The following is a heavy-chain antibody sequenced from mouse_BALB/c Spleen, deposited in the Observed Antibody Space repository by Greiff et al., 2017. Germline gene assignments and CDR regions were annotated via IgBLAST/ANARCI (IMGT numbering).Heavy chain of an antibody. CDR3: VNWDGAMDY. CDR1: GYTFTSYW. V-gene: IGHV1-69*02. CDR2: IDPSDSYT. D-gene: IGHD4-1*01. Sequence: QVQLQQPGAELVKPGASVKLSCKASGYTFTSYWMHWVKQRPGQGLEWIGEIDPSDSYTNYNQKFKGKATLTVDKSSSTAYMQLSSLTSEDSAVYYCVNWDGAMDYWGQGTSVTVSS. J-gene: IGHJ4*01.